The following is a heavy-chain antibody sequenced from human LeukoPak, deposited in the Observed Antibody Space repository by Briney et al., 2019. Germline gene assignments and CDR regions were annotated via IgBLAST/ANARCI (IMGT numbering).Heavy chain of an antibody. CDR3: ASPGGNNMGGISTCYFHH. D-gene: IGHD3-16*01. CDR2: SGST. V-gene: IGHV4-38-2*02. J-gene: IGHJ1*01. CDR1: GYSISSGYY. Sequence: PSETLSLTCTVSGYSISSGYYWGWIRQPPGKGLEWIGSGSTYYNPSLKSRVTISVDTSKNQFSLKLSSVTAADTAVYLCASPGGNNMGGISTCYFHHGAQAILVTVS.